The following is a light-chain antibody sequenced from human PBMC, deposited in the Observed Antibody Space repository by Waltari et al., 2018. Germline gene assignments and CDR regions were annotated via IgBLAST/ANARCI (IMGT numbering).Light chain of an antibody. CDR3: QQYNSFPWP. CDR1: QSISSW. J-gene: IGKJ1*01. V-gene: IGKV1-5*03. CDR2: KAS. Sequence: DIQMAQSPSTLSASVGDRVTITCRASQSISSWLAWYQQKPGKAPNLLIYKASALESGVPSRFSGSASATEFTLTISGLQPDDFATHLCQQYNSFPWPFGQGTKVDIK.